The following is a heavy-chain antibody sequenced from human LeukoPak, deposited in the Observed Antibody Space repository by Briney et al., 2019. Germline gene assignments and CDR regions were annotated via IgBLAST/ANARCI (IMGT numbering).Heavy chain of an antibody. CDR3: AKLGKYCSGGSCYDYYGMDV. Sequence: GRSLRLSCAASGFTFDDYAMHWVQQAPGKGLEWVSGISWNSDSIGYADSVKGRFTISRDNAKNSLYLQMNSLRAEDTAVYYCAKLGKYCSGGSCYDYYGMDVWGQGTTVTVSS. CDR2: ISWNSDSI. D-gene: IGHD2-15*01. J-gene: IGHJ6*02. V-gene: IGHV3-9*01. CDR1: GFTFDDYA.